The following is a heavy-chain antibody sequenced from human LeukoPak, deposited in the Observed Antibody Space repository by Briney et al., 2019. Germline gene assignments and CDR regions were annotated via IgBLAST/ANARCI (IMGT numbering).Heavy chain of an antibody. Sequence: GASVKVSCKASGYTFTSYDINWVRQATGQGLEWMGWMNPNSGNTGYAQKFQGRVTITRNTSISTAYMELSSLRSEDTAVYYCARLFTHAAIRQDAFDIWGQGTMVTVSS. CDR2: MNPNSGNT. J-gene: IGHJ3*02. V-gene: IGHV1-8*03. D-gene: IGHD2-21*01. CDR1: GYTFTSYD. CDR3: ARLFTHAAIRQDAFDI.